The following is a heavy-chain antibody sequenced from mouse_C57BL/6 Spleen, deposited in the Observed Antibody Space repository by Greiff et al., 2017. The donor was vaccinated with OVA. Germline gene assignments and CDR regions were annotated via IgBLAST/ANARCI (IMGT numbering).Heavy chain of an antibody. CDR1: GFTFSSYA. J-gene: IGHJ2*01. CDR3: ARSITTVVATGFDY. CDR2: ISDGGSYT. Sequence: EVKLVESGGGLVKPGGSLKLSCAASGFTFSSYAMSWVRQTPEKRLEWVATISDGGSYTYYPDNVKGRFTISRDNAKNNLYLQMSHLKSEDTAMYYCARSITTVVATGFDYWGQGTTLTVSS. D-gene: IGHD1-1*01. V-gene: IGHV5-4*03.